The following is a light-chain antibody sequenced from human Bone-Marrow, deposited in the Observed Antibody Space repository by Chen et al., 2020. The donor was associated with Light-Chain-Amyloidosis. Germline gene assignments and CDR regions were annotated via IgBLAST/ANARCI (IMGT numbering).Light chain of an antibody. CDR3: QVWDRSSDRPV. J-gene: IGLJ3*02. CDR1: NIGTQS. CDR2: DDS. Sequence: SYVLTQPSSVSVAPGQTDTTACGGNNIGTQSVHWYQQTPGQAPLLVVYDDSDRPSGIPERLSGSNSGNTATLTISRVEAGDEADYYCQVWDRSSDRPVFGGGTKLTVL. V-gene: IGLV3-21*02.